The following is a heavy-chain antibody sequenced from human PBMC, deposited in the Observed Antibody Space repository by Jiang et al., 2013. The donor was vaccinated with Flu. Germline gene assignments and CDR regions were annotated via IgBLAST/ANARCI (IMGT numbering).Heavy chain of an antibody. D-gene: IGHD4-17*01. Sequence: KPTQTLTLTCTFSGFSLSTSGVGVGWIRQPPGKALEWLALIYWNDDKRYSPSLKSRLTITKDTSKNQVVLTMTNMDPVDTATYYCARRREGVTTVSQPFDYWGQGTLVTVSS. V-gene: IGHV2-5*01. CDR2: IYWNDDK. CDR1: GFSLSTSGVG. J-gene: IGHJ4*02. CDR3: ARRREGVTTVSQPFDY.